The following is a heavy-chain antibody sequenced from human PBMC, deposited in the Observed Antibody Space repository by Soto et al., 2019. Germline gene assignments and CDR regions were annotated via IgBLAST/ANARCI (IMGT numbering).Heavy chain of an antibody. J-gene: IGHJ6*03. D-gene: IGHD6-25*01. CDR1: GDSFNDYY. CDR3: ARESGAATATLDDYYFYMDV. V-gene: IGHV1-2*04. Sequence: QVQLVQSGAEVRKPGASVTVSCRSSGDSFNDYYIHWVRQAPGQGFEWMGWINPNGGVTKYAQKFQGWVSMTRDTSIRAVDMQLSRLRYDEKAVYYCARESGAATATLDDYYFYMDVWGTGTTVTVSS. CDR2: INPNGGVT.